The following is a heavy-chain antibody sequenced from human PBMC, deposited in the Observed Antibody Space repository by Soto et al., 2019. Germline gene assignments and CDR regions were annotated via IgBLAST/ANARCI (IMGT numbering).Heavy chain of an antibody. J-gene: IGHJ4*02. CDR2: ISAFNGNS. D-gene: IGHD4-4*01. CDR3: AKGVYDYTF. V-gene: IGHV1-18*01. CDR1: GYTFSTHG. Sequence: QIQLVQSGAGVKRPGASVKVSCKASGYTFSTHGITWVRQAPGQGLEWMGWISAFNGNSKYAQKFQGRVTMTTDTSTATAYMELRSLRFDDTAVYYCAKGVYDYTFWGQGTLVTVSS.